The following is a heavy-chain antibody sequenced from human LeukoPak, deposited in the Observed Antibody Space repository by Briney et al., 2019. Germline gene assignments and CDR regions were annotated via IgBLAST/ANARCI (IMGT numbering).Heavy chain of an antibody. V-gene: IGHV3-30-3*01. CDR2: ISYDGSNK. CDR1: GFTFSSSA. D-gene: IGHD3-9*01. J-gene: IGHJ6*02. CDR3: AGAPLRYSDWLPHYYYYGMDV. Sequence: PGRSLRLSCAASGFTFSSSAMHWVRQAPGKGLEWVAVISYDGSNKYYADSVKGRFTISRDNSKNTLYLQMNSLRAEDTAVYYCAGAPLRYSDWLPHYYYYGMDVWGQGTTVTVSS.